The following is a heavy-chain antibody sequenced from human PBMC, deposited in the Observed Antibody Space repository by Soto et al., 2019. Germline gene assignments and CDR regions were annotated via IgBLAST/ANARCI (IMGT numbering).Heavy chain of an antibody. Sequence: GGSLRLSCAASGFTFSSYAMSWVRQAPGKGLEWVSAISGSGGSTYYADSVEGRFTISRDNSKNTLYLQMNSLRAEDTAVYYCAKVSSGSPIVDYWGQGTLVTVSS. D-gene: IGHD3-10*01. V-gene: IGHV3-23*01. J-gene: IGHJ4*02. CDR2: ISGSGGST. CDR1: GFTFSSYA. CDR3: AKVSSGSPIVDY.